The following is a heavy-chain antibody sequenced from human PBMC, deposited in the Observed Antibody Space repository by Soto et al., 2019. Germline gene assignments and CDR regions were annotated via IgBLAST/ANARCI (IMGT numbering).Heavy chain of an antibody. CDR2: IIPIFGTA. CDR3: AREGDGYNPFFDY. J-gene: IGHJ4*02. D-gene: IGHD5-12*01. Sequence: QVQLVQSGAEVKKPGSSVKVSCKASGGTFSSYAISWVRQAPGQGLEWMGGIIPIFGTANYAQKFQGRVTITADESTSTAYRELSSRSAEDTDVYYCAREGDGYNPFFDYWGQGTLVTVSS. CDR1: GGTFSSYA. V-gene: IGHV1-69*12.